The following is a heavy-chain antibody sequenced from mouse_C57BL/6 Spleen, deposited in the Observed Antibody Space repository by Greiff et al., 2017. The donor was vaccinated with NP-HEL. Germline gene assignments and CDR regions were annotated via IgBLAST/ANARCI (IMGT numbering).Heavy chain of an antibody. V-gene: IGHV14-3*01. Sequence: VQLQQPGAELVKPGASVKMSCKASGYTFTSYWITWVKQRPGQGLEWIGRIDPANGNTKYAPKFQGKATITADTSSNTAYLQLSSLTSEDTAIYYCARSDSNYVSYAMDYWGQGTSVTVSS. J-gene: IGHJ4*01. D-gene: IGHD2-5*01. CDR1: GYTFTSYW. CDR2: IDPANGNT. CDR3: ARSDSNYVSYAMDY.